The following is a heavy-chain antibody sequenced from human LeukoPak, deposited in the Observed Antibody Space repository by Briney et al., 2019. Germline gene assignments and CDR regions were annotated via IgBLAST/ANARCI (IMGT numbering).Heavy chain of an antibody. D-gene: IGHD5-24*01. CDR3: ARGSVEMATYYGMDV. CDR1: GGSISSGGYS. Sequence: SETLSLTCAVSGGSISSGGYSWSWIRQPPGKGLEWIGYIYHSGSTYYNPSLKSRVTISVDRSKNQFFLKLSSVTAADTAVYYCARGSVEMATYYGMDVWGQGTTVTVSS. V-gene: IGHV4-30-2*01. J-gene: IGHJ6*02. CDR2: IYHSGST.